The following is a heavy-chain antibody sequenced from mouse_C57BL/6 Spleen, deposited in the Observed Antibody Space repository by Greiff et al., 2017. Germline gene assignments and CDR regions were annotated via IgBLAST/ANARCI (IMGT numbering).Heavy chain of an antibody. CDR3: ARQGAQATAVAY. J-gene: IGHJ3*01. CDR1: GFSLTSYG. Sequence: VQLQQSGPGLVQPSQSLSITCTVSGFSLTSYGVHWVRQSPGKGLAWLGVIWSGGSTDSNAAFISRLSISENNSNSQFFFKMNRLQADDTAIYYCARQGAQATAVAYWGRGTLVTVSA. V-gene: IGHV2-2*01. D-gene: IGHD3-2*02. CDR2: IWSGGST.